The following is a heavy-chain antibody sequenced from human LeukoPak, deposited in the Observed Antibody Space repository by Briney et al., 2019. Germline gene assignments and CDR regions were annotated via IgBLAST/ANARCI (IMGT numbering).Heavy chain of an antibody. D-gene: IGHD3-10*01. Sequence: GGSLRLSCAASGFTFSDYYMSWIRQAPGKGLEWVSYISSSSSYTNYADSVKGRFTISRDNAKNSLYMQMNSLRAEDTAVYYCARRAMVRGVMNAFDIWGQGTMVTVSS. J-gene: IGHJ3*02. CDR3: ARRAMVRGVMNAFDI. CDR2: ISSSSSYT. V-gene: IGHV3-11*06. CDR1: GFTFSDYY.